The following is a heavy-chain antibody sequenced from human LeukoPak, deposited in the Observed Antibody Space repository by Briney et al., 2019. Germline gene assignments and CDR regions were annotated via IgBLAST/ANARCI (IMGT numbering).Heavy chain of an antibody. V-gene: IGHV4-38-2*02. CDR2: IYHSGST. D-gene: IGHD2-15*01. CDR3: ASQEIVVVAGPLEGWFDP. Sequence: PSETLSLTCTVSGYSISSGYYWGWIRQPPGKGLEWIGSIYHSGSTYYNPSLKSRVTISVDTSKNQFSLKLSSVTAADTAVYYCASQEIVVVAGPLEGWFDPWGQGTLVTVSS. J-gene: IGHJ5*02. CDR1: GYSISSGYY.